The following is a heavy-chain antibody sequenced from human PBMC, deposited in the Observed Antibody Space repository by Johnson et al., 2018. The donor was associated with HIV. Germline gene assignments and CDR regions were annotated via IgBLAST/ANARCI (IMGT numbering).Heavy chain of an antibody. D-gene: IGHD2-15*01. CDR3: ARDRAVAATSGAGAFDI. CDR1: GITVGTNY. V-gene: IGHV3-66*02. CDR2: IFSVGDV. Sequence: VQLVESGGGLVKPGGSLRLSCAASGITVGTNYMSWVRQAPGKGLEWVSVIFSVGDVYYADSVKGRFTISRDNSKNMVYLQMNSLRAEDTAVYYCARDRAVAATSGAGAFDIWGQGTMVTVSS. J-gene: IGHJ3*02.